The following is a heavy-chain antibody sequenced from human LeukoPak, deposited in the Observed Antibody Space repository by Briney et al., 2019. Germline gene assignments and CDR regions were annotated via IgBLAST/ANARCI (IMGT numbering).Heavy chain of an antibody. D-gene: IGHD3-10*01. CDR3: ARGGRFGELSSSL. V-gene: IGHV3-23*01. Sequence: GGSLRLSCAASGFPFSSYAMSWVRQAPGKGLEWVSAISGSGGSTYYADSVKGRFTISRDNSKNTLYLQMNSLRAEDTAVYYCARGGRFGELSSSLWGQGTLVTVSS. CDR2: ISGSGGST. CDR1: GFPFSSYA. J-gene: IGHJ4*02.